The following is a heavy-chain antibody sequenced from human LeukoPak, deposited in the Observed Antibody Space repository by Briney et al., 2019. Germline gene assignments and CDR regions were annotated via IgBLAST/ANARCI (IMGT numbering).Heavy chain of an antibody. V-gene: IGHV1-58*02. Sequence: SVKVSCKASGFTFTSSAMQWVRQARGQRLEWIGWIAVGSGNTNYAQKFQERVTITRDMSTSTAYMELSSLRSEDTAVYYCAALHYYDSSGYYQAFDYWGQGTLVTVSS. J-gene: IGHJ4*02. D-gene: IGHD3-22*01. CDR3: AALHYYDSSGYYQAFDY. CDR1: GFTFTSSA. CDR2: IAVGSGNT.